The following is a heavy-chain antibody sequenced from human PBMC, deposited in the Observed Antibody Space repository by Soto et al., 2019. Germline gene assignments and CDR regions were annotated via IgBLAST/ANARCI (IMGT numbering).Heavy chain of an antibody. CDR2: INSDGSST. V-gene: IGHV3-74*01. D-gene: IGHD1-26*01. CDR3: ARVGGQDED. J-gene: IGHJ4*02. Sequence: EGSLSLSCAASGFTFNSYWMHWVRQAPGKGLVWVSRINSDGSSTSYADSVKGRFTISRDNAKNTLYLQMNSLRAEDTAVYYCARVGGQDEDWRQGTRVSVAS. CDR1: GFTFNSYW.